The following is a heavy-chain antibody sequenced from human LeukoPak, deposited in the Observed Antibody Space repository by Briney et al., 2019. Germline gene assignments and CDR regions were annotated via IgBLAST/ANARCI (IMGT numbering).Heavy chain of an antibody. D-gene: IGHD6-13*01. Sequence: ASVKVSCKASGYTFTSYYMHWVRQAPGQGLEWMGIINPSGGSTSYAQKFQGRVTMTRDTSTSTAYMELRSLRSDDTAVYYCARDTRYRVAAAGTPSYAFDIWGQGTMVTVSS. CDR2: INPSGGST. V-gene: IGHV1-46*01. CDR1: GYTFTSYY. CDR3: ARDTRYRVAAAGTPSYAFDI. J-gene: IGHJ3*02.